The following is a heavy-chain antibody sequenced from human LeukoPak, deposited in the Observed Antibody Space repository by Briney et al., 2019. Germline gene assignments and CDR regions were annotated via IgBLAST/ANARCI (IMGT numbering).Heavy chain of an antibody. Sequence: ASVKVSCKASGYTFTGYYMHWVRQAPGQGLEWTGWINPNSGGTNYAQKFQGRVTMTRDTSISTAYMELSRLRSDDTAVYYCARADYDILTGYYRVKDGDYWGQGTLVTVSS. CDR2: INPNSGGT. CDR1: GYTFTGYY. J-gene: IGHJ4*02. V-gene: IGHV1-2*02. CDR3: ARADYDILTGYYRVKDGDY. D-gene: IGHD3-9*01.